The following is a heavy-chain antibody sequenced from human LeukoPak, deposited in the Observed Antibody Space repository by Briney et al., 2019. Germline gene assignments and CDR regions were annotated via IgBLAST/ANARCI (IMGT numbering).Heavy chain of an antibody. J-gene: IGHJ6*03. D-gene: IGHD1/OR15-1a*01. CDR2: IYYSGST. V-gene: IGHV4-39*07. CDR1: GGSISSYY. Sequence: SETLSLTCTVSGGSISSYYWGWIRQPPGKGLEWIGSIYYSGSTYYNPSLKSRVTISVDTSKNQFSLKLSSVTAADTAVYYCARSNKIISAMDVWGKGTTVTISS. CDR3: ARSNKIISAMDV.